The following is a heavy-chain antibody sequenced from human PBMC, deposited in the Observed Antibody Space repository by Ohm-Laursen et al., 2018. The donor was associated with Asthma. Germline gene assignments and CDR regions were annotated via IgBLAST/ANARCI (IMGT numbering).Heavy chain of an antibody. J-gene: IGHJ4*02. CDR2: ISGSGGST. V-gene: IGHV3-23*01. CDR1: GFIFSSYA. D-gene: IGHD3-10*01. CDR3: AKDMNYGSGSYYNAPFDY. Sequence: SLRLSCAASGFIFSSYAMSWVRQAPGKGLEWVSAISGSGGSTYYADSVKGRFTISRDNSKNMLYLQMNSLRAEDTALYYCAKDMNYGSGSYYNAPFDYWGQGTLVTVSS.